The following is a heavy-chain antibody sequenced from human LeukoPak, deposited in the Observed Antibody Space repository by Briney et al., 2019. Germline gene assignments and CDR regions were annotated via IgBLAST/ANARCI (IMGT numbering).Heavy chain of an antibody. CDR2: IYPGDSDT. D-gene: IGHD3-22*01. J-gene: IGHJ5*02. Sequence: GESLKISCKGSGYSFTSYWIGWVRQMPGKGLEWMGIIYPGDSDTRYSPSFQGQVTISAGKSISTAYLQWSSLKASDTAMYYCARRERYYDSSGYYYDWFDPWGQGTLVTVSS. CDR3: ARRERYYDSSGYYYDWFDP. CDR1: GYSFTSYW. V-gene: IGHV5-51*01.